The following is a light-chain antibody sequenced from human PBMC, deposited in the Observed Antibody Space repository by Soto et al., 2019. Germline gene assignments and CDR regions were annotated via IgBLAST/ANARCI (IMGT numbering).Light chain of an antibody. Sequence: QSALTQPASVSGSPGQSITISCTGTTSDVGRYKFVSWYQHHPAKAPKLLIFEVTNRPSGVSSRFSGSKSGNTASLTISGLQTEDEATYYCGSSTDTDTLVIFGGGTKLTVL. CDR2: EVT. CDR3: GSSTDTDTLVI. J-gene: IGLJ2*01. CDR1: TSDVGRYKF. V-gene: IGLV2-14*01.